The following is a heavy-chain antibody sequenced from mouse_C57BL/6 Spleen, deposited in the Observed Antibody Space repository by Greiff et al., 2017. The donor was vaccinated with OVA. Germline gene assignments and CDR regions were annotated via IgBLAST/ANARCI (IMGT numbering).Heavy chain of an antibody. CDR2: ISSGSSTI. D-gene: IGHD2-4*01. CDR3: ARGGSTMITPYWYFDV. J-gene: IGHJ1*03. Sequence: EVKLMESGGGLVKPGGSLKLSCAASGFTFSDYGMHWVRQAPEKGLEWVAYISSGSSTIYYADTVKGRFTISRDNDKNTLFLQMTSLRSEDTAMYYCARGGSTMITPYWYFDVWGTGTTVTVSS. CDR1: GFTFSDYG. V-gene: IGHV5-17*01.